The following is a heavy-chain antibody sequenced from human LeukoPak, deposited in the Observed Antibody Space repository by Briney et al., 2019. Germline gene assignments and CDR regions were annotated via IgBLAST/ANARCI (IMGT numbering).Heavy chain of an antibody. CDR2: IYYSGST. D-gene: IGHD3-9*01. Sequence: SETLSPTCSVSGGSISSYSWSWIRQPPGKGLEWIGYIYYSGSTNYNPSLKRRVTQSVDTSKNQFSLKLSSVTAVDTAVYYCARLRPDYDILTGFPMDVWGPGTTVTVSS. J-gene: IGHJ6*02. CDR1: GGSISSYS. CDR3: ARLRPDYDILTGFPMDV. V-gene: IGHV4-59*01.